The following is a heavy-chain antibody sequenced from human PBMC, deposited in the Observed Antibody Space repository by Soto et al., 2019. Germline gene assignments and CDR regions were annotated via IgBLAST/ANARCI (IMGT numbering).Heavy chain of an antibody. Sequence: QVQLVQSGAEVKKPGSSVKVSCKASGGTFSSYAISWVRQAPGQGLEWMGGIIPIFGTANYAQKFQGRVTITADESTSPAYMGLSSLRSEDTAGYYCAGDEDGHNPPPHAFDIWGQGTMVTVSS. J-gene: IGHJ3*02. V-gene: IGHV1-69*01. CDR3: AGDEDGHNPPPHAFDI. CDR1: GGTFSSYA. CDR2: IIPIFGTA. D-gene: IGHD1-1*01.